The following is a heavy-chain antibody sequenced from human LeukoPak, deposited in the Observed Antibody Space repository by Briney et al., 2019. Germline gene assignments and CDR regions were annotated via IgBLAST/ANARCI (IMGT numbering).Heavy chain of an antibody. Sequence: SETLSLTCTVSGYSITRGYYWGWIRQPPGKGLEWIGSIYHSGSTYYNPSLKSRVVISVDTSKNQFSLKLNSVIAADTAVYYCARSRPYYSPYTDDWGKGATGTASS. J-gene: IGHJ6*03. CDR1: GYSITRGYY. CDR2: IYHSGST. CDR3: ARSRPYYSPYTDD. V-gene: IGHV4-38-2*02.